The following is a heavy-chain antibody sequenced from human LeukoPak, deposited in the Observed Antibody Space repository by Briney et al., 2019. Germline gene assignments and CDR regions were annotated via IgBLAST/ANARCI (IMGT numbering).Heavy chain of an antibody. CDR3: SRERAAAGGGDY. Sequence: SSVKVSCKTSGGTFKIHAINWVRQAPGQGLEWMGVIIPIFGTANYAQKFVGRVTITADESTSTAYMEMNSLTSEDTAVYYCSRERAAAGGGDYWGQGTLVTVSS. CDR2: IIPIFGTA. V-gene: IGHV1-69*01. CDR1: GGTFKIHA. J-gene: IGHJ4*02. D-gene: IGHD6-13*01.